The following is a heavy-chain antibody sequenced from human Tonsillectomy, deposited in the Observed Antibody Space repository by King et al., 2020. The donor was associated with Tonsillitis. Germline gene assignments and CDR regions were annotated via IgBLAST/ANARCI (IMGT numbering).Heavy chain of an antibody. CDR1: GFTLSNYA. CDR3: AKQIGFCSGGTCSLDY. D-gene: IGHD2-15*01. J-gene: IGHJ4*02. V-gene: IGHV3-23*04. CDR2: ISGSGGYT. Sequence: VQLVESGGGLVQSGGSLRLSCAASGFTLSNYAMSWVRQAPGKGLEWVSSISGSGGYTYYADSVDGRFTIFRDNSKNTLCLQMNSLRPEDTAVYYCAKQIGFCSGGTCSLDYWGQGALVTVSS.